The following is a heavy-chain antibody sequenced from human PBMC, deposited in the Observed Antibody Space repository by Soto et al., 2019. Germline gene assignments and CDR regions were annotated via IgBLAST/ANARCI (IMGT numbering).Heavy chain of an antibody. CDR1: ADTFTSYY. D-gene: IGHD1-26*01. Sequence: ASVKVSCKAPADTFTSYYIHWVRQAPGHGLEWMGIINPNGGSTRFAQTFQGRITMTTDTSTSTVYMELRSLRSEDTAVYYCARDDSGSYYFSDYYGMDVWGQGTTVTVSS. CDR3: ARDDSGSYYFSDYYGMDV. CDR2: INPNGGST. J-gene: IGHJ6*02. V-gene: IGHV1-46*01.